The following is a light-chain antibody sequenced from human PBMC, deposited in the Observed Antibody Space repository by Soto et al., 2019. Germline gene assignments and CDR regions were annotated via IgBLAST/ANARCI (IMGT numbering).Light chain of an antibody. Sequence: DIQMTQSPSTLSASVGDRVTITCRASQSIRSWLAWYQQKPGAAPKLLIYEASTLESGVPSRFSGSRSGTEFTLTVSSLQPEDFATYYYQQYKDSFPFTFGQGTKLEI. CDR1: QSIRSW. CDR3: QQYKDSFPFT. V-gene: IGKV1-5*03. CDR2: EAS. J-gene: IGKJ2*01.